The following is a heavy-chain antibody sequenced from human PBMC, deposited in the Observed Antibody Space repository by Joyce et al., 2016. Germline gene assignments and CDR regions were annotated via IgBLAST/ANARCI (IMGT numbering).Heavy chain of an antibody. CDR3: AKDRGGFGVVISSYLDY. Sequence: EVQLVESGGVVVQPGGSLRLSCAASGFTFDDYTMHWVRQGRGKGLEWVSLISWDGGSTYYADSVKGRFTISRDNSKNSLYLQMNSLRTEDTALYYCAKDRGGFGVVISSYLDYWGQGTLVTVSS. CDR1: GFTFDDYT. V-gene: IGHV3-43*01. CDR2: ISWDGGST. D-gene: IGHD3-3*01. J-gene: IGHJ4*02.